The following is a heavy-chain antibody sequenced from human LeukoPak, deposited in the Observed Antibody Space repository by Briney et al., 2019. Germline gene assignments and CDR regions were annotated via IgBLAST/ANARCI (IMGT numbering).Heavy chain of an antibody. CDR1: GYIFTNYG. J-gene: IGHJ5*02. CDR3: VRDIQWRFDP. V-gene: IGHV1-18*01. CDR2: ISTNKGNT. D-gene: IGHD2-8*01. Sequence: ASVKVSCKASGYIFTNYGISWVRQAPGQGLEWMGWISTNKGNTNSAQRLQGRVTMTTDTSTTTAYMELRSLRSDDTAIYYCVRDIQWRFDPWGQGTLVTVSS.